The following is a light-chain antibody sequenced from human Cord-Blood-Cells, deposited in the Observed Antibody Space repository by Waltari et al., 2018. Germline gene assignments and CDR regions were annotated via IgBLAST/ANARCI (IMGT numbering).Light chain of an antibody. CDR1: RRDVGGYTY. CDR3: SSYTSSSTLDV. J-gene: IGLJ1*01. V-gene: IGLV2-14*01. CDR2: DVS. Sequence: QSALTQPASVSGSPGPSITISCTGTRRDVGGYTYVSWYQQHPGKAPKPMIYDVSNRPSGVSNRFSGSKSGNTASLTISGLQAEDEADYYCSSYTSSSTLDVFGTGTKVTVL.